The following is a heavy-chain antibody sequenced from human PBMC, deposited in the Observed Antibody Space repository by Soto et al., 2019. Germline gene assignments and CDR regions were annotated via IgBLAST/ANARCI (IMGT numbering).Heavy chain of an antibody. D-gene: IGHD6-13*01. CDR2: IYPGDSDT. CDR3: ARPAAAGTVHAFDI. J-gene: IGHJ3*02. CDR1: GYSFTGYW. V-gene: IGHV5-51*01. Sequence: HGEPLKISCRGSGYSFTGYWIGWVRQMPGKGLEWMGIIYPGDSDTRYSPSFQGQVTISADKSISTAYLQWSSLKASDTAMYYCARPAAAGTVHAFDIWGQGTMVPVSS.